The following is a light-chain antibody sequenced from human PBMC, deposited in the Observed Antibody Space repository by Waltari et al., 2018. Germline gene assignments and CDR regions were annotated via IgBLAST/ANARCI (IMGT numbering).Light chain of an antibody. V-gene: IGKV3-20*01. CDR1: QSVSSSY. Sequence: EIVLTQSPGTLSLSPGERATLSCRASQSVSSSYLAWYQQKPGQAPRLRIYGASSRATGLPDRFSGSGSETDFTLTISRLEPEDFAVYYCQQYGSSPQDTFGQGTKLEIK. J-gene: IGKJ2*01. CDR2: GAS. CDR3: QQYGSSPQDT.